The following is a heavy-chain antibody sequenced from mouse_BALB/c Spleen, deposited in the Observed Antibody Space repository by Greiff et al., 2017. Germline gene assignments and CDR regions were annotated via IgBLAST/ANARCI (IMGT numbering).Heavy chain of an antibody. V-gene: IGHV5-9-3*01. D-gene: IGHD2-4*01. CDR2: ISSGGSYT. J-gene: IGHJ4*01. CDR3: ARRDDYDAYYYAMDY. Sequence: EVKVVESGGGLVKPGGSLKLSCAASGFTFSSYAMSWVRQTPEKRLEWVATISSGGSYTYYPDSVKGRFTISRDNAKNTLYLQMSSLRSEDTAMYYCARRDDYDAYYYAMDYWGQGTSVTVSS. CDR1: GFTFSSYA.